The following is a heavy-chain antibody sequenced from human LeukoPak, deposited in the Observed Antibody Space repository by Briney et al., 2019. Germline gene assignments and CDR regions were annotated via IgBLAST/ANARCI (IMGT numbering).Heavy chain of an antibody. CDR1: GGTFGSYA. CDR3: ASNWNDRGRYYYGMDV. J-gene: IGHJ6*02. V-gene: IGHV1-69*13. CDR2: IIPIFGTA. D-gene: IGHD1-1*01. Sequence: SVKVSCKASGGTFGSYAISWVRQAPGQGLEWMGGIIPIFGTANYAQKFQGRVTITADESTSTAYMELSSLRSEDTAVYYCASNWNDRGRYYYGMDVWGQGTTVTVSS.